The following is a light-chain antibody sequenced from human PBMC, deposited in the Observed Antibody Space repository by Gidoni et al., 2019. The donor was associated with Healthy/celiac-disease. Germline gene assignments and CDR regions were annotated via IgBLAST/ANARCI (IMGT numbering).Light chain of an antibody. CDR2: KAS. J-gene: IGKJ1*01. V-gene: IGKV1-5*03. CDR1: QSISSW. CDR3: QQCNSYPWT. Sequence: DIQMTQSPSTLSASVGDRVTITCRASQSISSWLAWYQQKPEKAPKLLIYKASSLESGVPSRFSGSGSGTEFTLTISSLQPDDFATYYCQQCNSYPWTFGQGTKVEIK.